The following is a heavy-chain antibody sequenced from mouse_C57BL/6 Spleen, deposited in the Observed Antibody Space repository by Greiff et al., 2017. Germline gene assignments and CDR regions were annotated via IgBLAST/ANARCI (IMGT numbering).Heavy chain of an antibody. CDR1: GYTFTSYW. J-gene: IGHJ4*01. CDR2: IDPSDSYT. CDR3: ARSEVTTVVAENAMDY. D-gene: IGHD1-1*01. V-gene: IGHV1-69*01. Sequence: VQLQQPGAELVMPGASVKLSCKASGYTFTSYWMHWVKQRPGQGLEWIGEIDPSDSYTNYNQKFKGKSTLTVDKSSSTAYMQLSSLTSEDSAVYYCARSEVTTVVAENAMDYWGQGTSVTVSS.